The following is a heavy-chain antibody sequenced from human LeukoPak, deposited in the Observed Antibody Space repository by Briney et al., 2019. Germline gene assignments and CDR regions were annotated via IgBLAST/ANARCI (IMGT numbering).Heavy chain of an antibody. CDR3: ARGAYYYGPGSYWIDY. Sequence: GASVKVSCKASGYTFTSYYMHWVRQAPGQGLEWMGIINPSGGSTSYAQKFQGRVTMTRDTSTSTVYMELSSLRSDDTAVYYCARGAYYYGPGSYWIDYWGQGTLVTVSS. CDR2: INPSGGST. J-gene: IGHJ4*02. D-gene: IGHD3-10*01. V-gene: IGHV1-46*01. CDR1: GYTFTSYY.